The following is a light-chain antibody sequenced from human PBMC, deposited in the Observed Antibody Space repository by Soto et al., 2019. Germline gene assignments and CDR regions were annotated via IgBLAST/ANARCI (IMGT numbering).Light chain of an antibody. Sequence: QSALTQPPSASGSPGQSVAISCSGTSSDVGGYNYVSWYQHHPGKAPKLMIYDVNKRPSGVPDRFSGSKSGNTASLTVSGLQAEDEADYYCISYAGSNKPAFGGGTKLTVL. CDR1: SSDVGGYNY. V-gene: IGLV2-8*01. CDR3: ISYAGSNKPA. CDR2: DVN. J-gene: IGLJ2*01.